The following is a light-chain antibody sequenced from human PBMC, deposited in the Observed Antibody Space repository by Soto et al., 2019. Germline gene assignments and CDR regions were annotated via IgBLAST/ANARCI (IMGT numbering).Light chain of an antibody. CDR2: GAS. CDR3: QQYNNWPYT. CDR1: QSVSTN. J-gene: IGKJ5*01. V-gene: IGKV3-15*01. Sequence: ATLSCRASQSVSTNLAWYQQKPGQAPRLLIYGASTRATDIPARFSGSGSGTEFTLTISSLQSEDFALYYCQQYNNWPYTFGQGTRLEIK.